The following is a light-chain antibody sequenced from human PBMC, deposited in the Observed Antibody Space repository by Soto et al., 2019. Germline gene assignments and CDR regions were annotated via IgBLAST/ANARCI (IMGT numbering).Light chain of an antibody. J-gene: IGKJ4*01. V-gene: IGKV4-1*01. Sequence: DIVMTQSPDSLALSLGERATINCKSSRSVLYSSNNKNYLVWYQQKPGQPPKLLIYWASTRESGVPDRFSGSASGTDFTLTISSLQAEDVAVYYCQQYYSTPLTFGGGTKVEI. CDR3: QQYYSTPLT. CDR1: RSVLYSSNNKNY. CDR2: WAS.